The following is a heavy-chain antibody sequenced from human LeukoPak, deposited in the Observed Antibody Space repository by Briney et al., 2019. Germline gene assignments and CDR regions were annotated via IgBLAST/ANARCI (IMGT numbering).Heavy chain of an antibody. CDR2: MNPNSGNT. V-gene: IGHV1-8*03. J-gene: IGHJ4*02. D-gene: IGHD2-2*01. CDR3: ARVYCSSTSCPFDY. Sequence: ASVKVSCKASGYTFTSYDINWVRQATGQGLEWMGWMNPNSGNTGYAQKFQGRVTITRNTSISTAYMELSSLRSEDTAVYYCARVYCSSTSCPFDYWGQGTLVTVSS. CDR1: GYTFTSYD.